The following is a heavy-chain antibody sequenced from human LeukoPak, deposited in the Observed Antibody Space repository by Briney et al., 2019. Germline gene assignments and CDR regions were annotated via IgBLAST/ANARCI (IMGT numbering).Heavy chain of an antibody. J-gene: IGHJ4*02. V-gene: IGHV3-21*01. D-gene: IGHD3-9*01. Sequence: GGSLRLSCAASGFTFSSYSMNWVRQAPGKGLEWVSSISSSSSYIYYADSVEGRFTISRDNAKNSLYLQMNSLRAEDTAVYYCARVYVDYDTSIDYWGQGTLVTVSS. CDR1: GFTFSSYS. CDR2: ISSSSSYI. CDR3: ARVYVDYDTSIDY.